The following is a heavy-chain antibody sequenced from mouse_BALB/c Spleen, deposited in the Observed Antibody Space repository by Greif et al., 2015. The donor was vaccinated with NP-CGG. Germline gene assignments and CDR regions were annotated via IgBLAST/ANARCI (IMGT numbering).Heavy chain of an antibody. Sequence: VQLQQSGAELARPGASVKLSCEASGYTFTDYYINWVKQRTGQGLEWIGEIYPGSGNTYYNEKFKGKATLTADKSSSTAYMQLSSLTSEDSAVYFCAREGGYYFDYWGQGTTLTVSS. CDR3: AREGGYYFDY. V-gene: IGHV1-77*01. CDR2: IYPGSGNT. CDR1: GYTFTDYY. J-gene: IGHJ2*01.